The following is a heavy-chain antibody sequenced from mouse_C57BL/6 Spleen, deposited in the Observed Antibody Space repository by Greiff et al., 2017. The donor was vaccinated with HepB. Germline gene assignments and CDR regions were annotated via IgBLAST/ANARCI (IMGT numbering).Heavy chain of an antibody. CDR2: ISSGSSTI. V-gene: IGHV5-17*01. J-gene: IGHJ4*01. Sequence: EVQLVESGGGLVKPGGSLKLSCAASGFTFSDYGMHWVRQAPEKGLEWVAYISSGSSTIYYADTVKGRFTISRDNAKNTLFLQMTSLRSEDTAMYYCARGLGRGFYYAMDYWGQGTSVTVSS. CDR3: ARGLGRGFYYAMDY. D-gene: IGHD4-1*01. CDR1: GFTFSDYG.